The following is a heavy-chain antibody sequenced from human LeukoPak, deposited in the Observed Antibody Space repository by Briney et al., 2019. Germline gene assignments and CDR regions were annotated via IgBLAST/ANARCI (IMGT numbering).Heavy chain of an antibody. J-gene: IGHJ6*03. D-gene: IGHD3-10*01. CDR1: GYIFTGYY. CDR2: INPNNGGT. Sequence: ASVKVSCKASGYIFTGYYIHWVRQAPGQGLEWMGGINPNNGGTNYAQKFQGRVTMTRDTSVSTAYMELSRLRSDDTAVYYCARGGSAAFYYYMDVWGKGTTVTVSS. V-gene: IGHV1-2*02. CDR3: ARGGSAAFYYYMDV.